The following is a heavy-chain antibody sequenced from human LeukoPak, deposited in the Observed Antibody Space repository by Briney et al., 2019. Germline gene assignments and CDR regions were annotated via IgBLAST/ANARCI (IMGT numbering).Heavy chain of an antibody. CDR2: IYYSGST. J-gene: IGHJ5*02. V-gene: IGHV4-31*03. Sequence: PSETLSLTCTVSGGSISSGGYYWSWIRQHPGKGLEWIGYIYYSGSTYYNPSLKGRVTISVDTSKNQFSLKLSSVTAADTAVYYCARNRGTANWFDPWGQGTLVTVSS. CDR3: ARNRGTANWFDP. D-gene: IGHD1-14*01. CDR1: GGSISSGGYY.